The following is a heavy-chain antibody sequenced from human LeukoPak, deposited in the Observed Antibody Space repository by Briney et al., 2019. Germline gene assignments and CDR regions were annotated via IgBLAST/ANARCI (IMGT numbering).Heavy chain of an antibody. Sequence: GGSLRLSCAASGFTFSSYAMSWVRQAPGKGLEWVSAISGSGGSTYYADSVKGRFTISRDNAKNSLYLQMNSLRAEDTALYYCAKSVAHYYDSSGTDYWGQGTLVTASS. D-gene: IGHD3-22*01. CDR2: ISGSGGST. J-gene: IGHJ4*02. CDR3: AKSVAHYYDSSGTDY. V-gene: IGHV3-23*01. CDR1: GFTFSSYA.